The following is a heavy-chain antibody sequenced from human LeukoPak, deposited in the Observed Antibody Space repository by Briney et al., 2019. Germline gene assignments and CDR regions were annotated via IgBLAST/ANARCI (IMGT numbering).Heavy chain of an antibody. Sequence: SQTLSLTCTVPGGSISSGSYYWGWIRQPAGKGLEWIARIYISGSTNYHPSLKSRVTISVDTSKNQFSLKLSSVTAADTAVYYCASALFYYDSSGYYYVEAFDIWGQGTMVTVSS. V-gene: IGHV4-61*02. CDR1: GGSISSGSYY. J-gene: IGHJ3*02. CDR2: IYISGST. D-gene: IGHD3-22*01. CDR3: ASALFYYDSSGYYYVEAFDI.